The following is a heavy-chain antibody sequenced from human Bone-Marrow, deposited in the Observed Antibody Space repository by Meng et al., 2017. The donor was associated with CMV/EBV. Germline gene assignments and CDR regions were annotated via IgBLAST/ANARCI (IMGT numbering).Heavy chain of an antibody. J-gene: IGHJ4*02. Sequence: WNRQPPGKGLEWIGSIFYNGNTFYNPSLKSRVTISVDTSKNQFSLKLSSVTAADTAVYYCARGPNDDFWSGHQYYFDYWGQGTLVTVSS. CDR3: ARGPNDDFWSGHQYYFDY. D-gene: IGHD3-3*01. V-gene: IGHV4-39*07. CDR2: IFYNGNT.